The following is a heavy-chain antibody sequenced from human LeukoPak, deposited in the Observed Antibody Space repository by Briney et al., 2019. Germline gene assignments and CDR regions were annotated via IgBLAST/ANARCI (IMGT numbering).Heavy chain of an antibody. CDR1: GFTFSNYW. CDR2: IKEDGSEK. V-gene: IGHV3-7*01. Sequence: GGSLRLSCAASGFTFSNYWMSWVRQAPGKGLECVANIKEDGSEKYYVDSVKGRFTISRDNAKNSLFLQMNSLRADDTGVYYCAYGWLAYWGHGTLVTVSS. D-gene: IGHD5-24*01. J-gene: IGHJ4*01. CDR3: AYGWLAY.